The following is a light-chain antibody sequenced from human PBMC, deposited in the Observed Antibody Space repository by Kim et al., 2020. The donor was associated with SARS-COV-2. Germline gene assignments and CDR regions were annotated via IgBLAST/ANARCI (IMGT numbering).Light chain of an antibody. CDR1: QSVSSRY. V-gene: IGKV3-20*01. Sequence: EIVLTQSPATLSLSPGERATLSCRASQSVSSRYLGWYQHKRGQAPRLLISGASGRASGVPDRVSGSGSGTDFILTISRLEPEDFAVYYCQYYGGSSWTFGQGTKVDIK. CDR2: GAS. J-gene: IGKJ1*01. CDR3: QYYGGSSWT.